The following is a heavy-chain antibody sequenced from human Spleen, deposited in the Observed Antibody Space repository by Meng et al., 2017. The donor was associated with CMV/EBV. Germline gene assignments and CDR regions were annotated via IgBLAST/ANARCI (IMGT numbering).Heavy chain of an antibody. V-gene: IGHV4-61*05. CDR3: ARNGYSSSWFYY. CDR1: GGSISSNIHY. J-gene: IGHJ4*02. Sequence: GSLRLSCTVSGGSISSNIHYWDWIRQPPGKGLEWIGYIYYSGSTNYNPSLKSRVTISVDTSKNQFSLKLSSVTAADTAVYYCARNGYSSSWFYYWGQGTLVTVSS. D-gene: IGHD6-13*01. CDR2: IYYSGST.